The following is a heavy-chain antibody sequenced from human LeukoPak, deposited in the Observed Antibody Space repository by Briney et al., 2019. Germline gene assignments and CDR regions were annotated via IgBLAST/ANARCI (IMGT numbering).Heavy chain of an antibody. CDR1: GFTFSSYA. CDR2: ISYDGSNK. V-gene: IGHV3-30-3*01. Sequence: GGSLRLSCAASGFTFSSYAMHWVRQAPGKGLEWVAVISYDGSNKYYADSVKGRFTISRDNSKNTLYLQMNSLRAEDTAVYYCARGNGRDGPGGYFDYWGQGTLVTVSS. J-gene: IGHJ4*02. D-gene: IGHD5-24*01. CDR3: ARGNGRDGPGGYFDY.